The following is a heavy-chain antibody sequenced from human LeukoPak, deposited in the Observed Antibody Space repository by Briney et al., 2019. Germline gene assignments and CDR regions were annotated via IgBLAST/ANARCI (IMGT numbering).Heavy chain of an antibody. CDR3: ARVPLHDDSGHYYPH. CDR1: GYTFTSYG. V-gene: IGHV1-3*01. D-gene: IGHD3-22*01. Sequence: ASVKVSCKTSGYTFTSYGMHWVRQAPGQSLEWMGWINGANGNTKYSEKFQGRVTIIRDTSASAAYMELSSLRSEDMAVYYCARVPLHDDSGHYYPHWGQGTLVTVSS. J-gene: IGHJ1*01. CDR2: INGANGNT.